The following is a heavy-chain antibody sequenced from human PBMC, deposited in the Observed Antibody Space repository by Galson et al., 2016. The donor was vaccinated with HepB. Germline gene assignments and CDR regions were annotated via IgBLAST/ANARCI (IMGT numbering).Heavy chain of an antibody. CDR3: ARQRVGFRDY. V-gene: IGHV5-10-1*01. J-gene: IGHJ4*02. Sequence: QSGAEVKKPGESLRISCQGSGYGFADFFITWVRQMPGKGLEWMGKIDPRDSYTTYSPSFQGHVTISADKSISTAYLQWSNLKASDTAMYYCARQRVGFRDYWGQGTLVSVSS. CDR1: GYGFADFF. CDR2: IDPRDSYT. D-gene: IGHD5-24*01.